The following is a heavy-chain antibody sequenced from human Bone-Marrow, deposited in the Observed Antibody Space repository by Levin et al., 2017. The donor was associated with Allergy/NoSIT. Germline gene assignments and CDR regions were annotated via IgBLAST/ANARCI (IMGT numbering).Heavy chain of an antibody. V-gene: IGHV4-34*01. CDR2: INHSGST. D-gene: IGHD5-18*01. CDR3: ARVLGIQLWLHWFDP. CDR1: GGSFSGYY. J-gene: IGHJ5*02. Sequence: SETLSLTCAVYGGSFSGYYWSWIRQPPGKGLEWIGEINHSGSTNYNPSLKSRVTISVDTSKNQFSLKLSSVTAADTAVYYCARVLGIQLWLHWFDPWGQGTLVTVSS.